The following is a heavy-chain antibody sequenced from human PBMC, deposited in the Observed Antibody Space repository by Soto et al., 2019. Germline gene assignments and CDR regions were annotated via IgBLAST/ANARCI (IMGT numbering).Heavy chain of an antibody. D-gene: IGHD2-15*01. Sequence: EVQLVESGGGLVQPGGSLRLSCAASGFTVSSNYMSWVRQAPGKGLEWVSVIYSGGCTYYADSVKGRFTISRHNSKNTLYLQMNSLRAEDTAVYYCARGPRYCSGGSCYSFPFDYWGQGTLVTVSS. J-gene: IGHJ4*02. CDR3: ARGPRYCSGGSCYSFPFDY. CDR2: IYSGGCT. CDR1: GFTVSSNY. V-gene: IGHV3-53*04.